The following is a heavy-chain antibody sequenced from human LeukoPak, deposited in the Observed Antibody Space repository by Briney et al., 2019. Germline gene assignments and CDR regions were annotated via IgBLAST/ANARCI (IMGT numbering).Heavy chain of an antibody. CDR3: ARYCSSTSCYGFDI. V-gene: IGHV1-69*06. CDR2: IIPIFGTA. D-gene: IGHD2-2*01. Sequence: SVKVSCKASGGTFSSYAISWVRQAPGQGLEWMGGIIPIFGTANYAQKFQGRVTITADKSTSTAYMELSSLRSEDTAVYYCARYCSSTSCYGFDIWGQGTMVTVSS. CDR1: GGTFSSYA. J-gene: IGHJ3*02.